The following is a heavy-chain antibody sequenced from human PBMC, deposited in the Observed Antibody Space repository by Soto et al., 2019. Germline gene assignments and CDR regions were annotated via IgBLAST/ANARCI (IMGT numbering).Heavy chain of an antibody. D-gene: IGHD3-10*01. Sequence: SETLSLTCTVSGGSISSGDYYWSWIRQPPGKGLEWIGYIYFSGSTYYNPSLKSRVTISVDTSKNQFSLKLSSVTAADTAVYYCARARRGFSYFDYWGQGTLVTVSS. J-gene: IGHJ4*02. CDR3: ARARRGFSYFDY. CDR2: IYFSGST. CDR1: GGSISSGDYY. V-gene: IGHV4-30-4*01.